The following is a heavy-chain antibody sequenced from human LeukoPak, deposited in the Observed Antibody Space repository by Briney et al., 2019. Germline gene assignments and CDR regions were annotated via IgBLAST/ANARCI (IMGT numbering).Heavy chain of an antibody. CDR2: INPSGGST. CDR3: ARASYYYDSSGVFWAD. Sequence: ASVKVSCKASGYTFTGYYMHWLRQAPGQGLEWMGIINPSGGSTSYAQKFQGRVTMTRDTSTSTVYMELSSLRSEDTAVYYCARASYYYDSSGVFWADWGQGTLVTVSS. CDR1: GYTFTGYY. J-gene: IGHJ4*02. D-gene: IGHD3-22*01. V-gene: IGHV1-46*01.